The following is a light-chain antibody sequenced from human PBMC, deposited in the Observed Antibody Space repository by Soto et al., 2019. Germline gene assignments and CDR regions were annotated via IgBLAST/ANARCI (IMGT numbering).Light chain of an antibody. CDR3: CSFAGNYIYV. J-gene: IGLJ1*01. Sequence: QSALTQPRSVSGSPGQSVTISCTGTSSDVGGYNYVSWYLQHPGKAPKVMIYDVSKRPSGVPDRFSGSKSGNTASLTISGFQSEDEADYYCCSFAGNYIYVFGTGTKVTVL. CDR1: SSDVGGYNY. V-gene: IGLV2-11*01. CDR2: DVS.